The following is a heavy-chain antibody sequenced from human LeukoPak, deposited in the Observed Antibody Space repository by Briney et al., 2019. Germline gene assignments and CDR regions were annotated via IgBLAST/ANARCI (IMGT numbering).Heavy chain of an antibody. V-gene: IGHV3-53*01. Sequence: GGSLRLSCAASGFTVSSNYMSWVRQAPGKGLEWVSVIYSGGSTYYADSVKGRFTISRDNSKNTLYLQMNSLRAEDTAVYYCARLAGSSGWYGFSHYYFDYWGQGTLVTVSS. D-gene: IGHD6-19*01. CDR3: ARLAGSSGWYGFSHYYFDY. CDR1: GFTVSSNY. J-gene: IGHJ4*02. CDR2: IYSGGST.